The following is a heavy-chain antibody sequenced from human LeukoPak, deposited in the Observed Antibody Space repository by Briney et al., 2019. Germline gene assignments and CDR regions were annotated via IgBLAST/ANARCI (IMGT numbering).Heavy chain of an antibody. CDR2: ISAYNGNT. Sequence: ASVKVSCKASGYTFSSYGISWVRQAPGQGLEWMGWISAYNGNTNYAQNLQGRVTMTTDTSTSTAYKELRSLRSDDTAVYYCARDLSLAGPFDYWGQGTLVTVSS. CDR3: ARDLSLAGPFDY. CDR1: GYTFSSYG. V-gene: IGHV1-18*01. D-gene: IGHD6-19*01. J-gene: IGHJ4*02.